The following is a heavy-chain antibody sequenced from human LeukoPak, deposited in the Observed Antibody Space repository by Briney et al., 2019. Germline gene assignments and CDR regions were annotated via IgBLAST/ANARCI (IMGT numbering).Heavy chain of an antibody. V-gene: IGHV4-34*01. Sequence: PSETLSLTCAVYRGSFSGYYWSWIRQPPGKGLEWIGEINHSGSTNYNPSLKSRVTISVDTSKNQFSLKLSSVTAADTAVYYCASGLTMVRGVIPHYWGQGTLVTVSS. D-gene: IGHD3-10*01. CDR1: RGSFSGYY. CDR2: INHSGST. CDR3: ASGLTMVRGVIPHY. J-gene: IGHJ4*02.